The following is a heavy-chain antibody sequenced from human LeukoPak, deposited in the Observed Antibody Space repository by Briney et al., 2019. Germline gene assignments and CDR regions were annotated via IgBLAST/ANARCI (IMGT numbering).Heavy chain of an antibody. CDR1: GFTVSSNY. Sequence: QAGGPLRLSCAASGFTVSSNYLSWFSQAPGKGLEWASVIYSGGSTYYADSVKGRFTISRDNSKNTLYLQMNSLRAEDTAVYYCARDRPLYYYGMDVWGQGTTVTVSS. J-gene: IGHJ6*02. V-gene: IGHV3-66*01. CDR2: IYSGGST. CDR3: ARDRPLYYYGMDV.